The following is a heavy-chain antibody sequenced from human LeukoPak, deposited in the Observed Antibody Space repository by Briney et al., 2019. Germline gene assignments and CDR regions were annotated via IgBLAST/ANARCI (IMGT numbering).Heavy chain of an antibody. J-gene: IGHJ4*02. CDR2: ISAYNGNT. Sequence: GASVKVSCNASGYTFTSYGISWVRQAPGQGLEWMGWISAYNGNTNYAQKLQGRVTMTTDTSTSTAYMELRSLRSDDTAVFYCARVGESGYSYATPDYWGQGTLVTVSS. V-gene: IGHV1-18*01. D-gene: IGHD5-18*01. CDR3: ARVGESGYSYATPDY. CDR1: GYTFTSYG.